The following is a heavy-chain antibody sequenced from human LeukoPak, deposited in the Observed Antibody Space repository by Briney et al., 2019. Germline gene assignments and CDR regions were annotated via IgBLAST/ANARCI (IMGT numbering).Heavy chain of an antibody. CDR1: GGSISSSSYC. D-gene: IGHD2-21*02. V-gene: IGHV4-39*07. Sequence: PPETLSLTCTVSGGSISSSSYCWGWLRQPPGKGLEWIGSIYSSGSTYYNPSLKSRVTISVDTSKNQFSLKLSSVTAADTAVYYCARAPLQVVVLTTPHNWWFDLWGRGTLVTVSS. J-gene: IGHJ2*01. CDR2: IYSSGST. CDR3: ARAPLQVVVLTTPHNWWFDL.